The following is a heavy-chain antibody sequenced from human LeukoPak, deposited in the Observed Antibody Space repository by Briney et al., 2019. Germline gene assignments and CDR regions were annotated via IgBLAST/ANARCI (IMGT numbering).Heavy chain of an antibody. D-gene: IGHD1-26*01. J-gene: IGHJ3*02. V-gene: IGHV4-59*01. CDR2: IYYSGST. CDR1: GGSISSYY. CDR3: ARTTVRGGAFDI. Sequence: PSENLSLTCTVSGGSISSYYWSWIRQPPGKGLEWIGYIYYSGSTNYNPSLKSRVTISVDTSKNQFSLKLSSVTAADTAVYYCARTTVRGGAFDIWGQGTMVTVSS.